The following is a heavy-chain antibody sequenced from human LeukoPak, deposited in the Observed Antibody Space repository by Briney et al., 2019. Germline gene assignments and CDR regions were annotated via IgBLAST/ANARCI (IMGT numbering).Heavy chain of an antibody. CDR3: VKSGGYGLIDY. CDR1: GGSFSGYY. Sequence: SETLSLTCAVYGGSFSGYYWSWIRQPPGKGLEWIGEINHSGSTNYNPSLKSRVTISVDTSKNQFSLKLSSVAAADTAMYYCVKSGGYGLIDYWGQGTLVTVSS. V-gene: IGHV4-34*01. J-gene: IGHJ4*02. CDR2: INHSGST. D-gene: IGHD1-26*01.